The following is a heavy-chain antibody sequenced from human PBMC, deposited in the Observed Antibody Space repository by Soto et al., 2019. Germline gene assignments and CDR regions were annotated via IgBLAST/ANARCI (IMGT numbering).Heavy chain of an antibody. CDR3: ATGARGYCSGGSCWGLADY. CDR1: GYTLTELS. V-gene: IGHV1-24*01. D-gene: IGHD2-15*01. Sequence: ASVKVSCKVSGYTLTELSMHWVRQAPGKGLEWMGGFDPEDGETIYAQKFQGRVTMTEDTSTDTAYMELSSLRSEDTAVYYCATGARGYCSGGSCWGLADYWGQRTLVTVSS. CDR2: FDPEDGET. J-gene: IGHJ4*02.